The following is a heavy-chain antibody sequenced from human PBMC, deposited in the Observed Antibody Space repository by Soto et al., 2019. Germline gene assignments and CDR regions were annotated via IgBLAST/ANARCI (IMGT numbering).Heavy chain of an antibody. Sequence: TGGSLRLSCAASGFTFIDYWMHWVRQAPGKGLEWVSRVDHDGSGISLADSVKGRFSISRDNAKKYLYLQMNSLRPDDTALYYCAASRGFDSSGYSGYYYGMDVWGQGTTVTVSS. J-gene: IGHJ6*02. D-gene: IGHD3-22*01. V-gene: IGHV3-74*01. CDR2: VDHDGSGI. CDR3: AASRGFDSSGYSGYYYGMDV. CDR1: GFTFIDYW.